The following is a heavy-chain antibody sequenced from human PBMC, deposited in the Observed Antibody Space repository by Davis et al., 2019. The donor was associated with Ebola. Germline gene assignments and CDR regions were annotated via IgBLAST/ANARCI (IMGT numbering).Heavy chain of an antibody. J-gene: IGHJ5*01. V-gene: IGHV1-8*01. Sequence: ASVTVSCKASGYTFTNYDVHWVRQGTGQGLEWIGWMNPNSGNTGYGQKFQGRVTMARNTSISTAYIERSSLTSEDTAVYYCARGRKVARMGSWFDSWGKGTLVTVSS. CDR2: MNPNSGNT. CDR3: ARGRKVARMGSWFDS. D-gene: IGHD5-12*01. CDR1: GYTFTNYD.